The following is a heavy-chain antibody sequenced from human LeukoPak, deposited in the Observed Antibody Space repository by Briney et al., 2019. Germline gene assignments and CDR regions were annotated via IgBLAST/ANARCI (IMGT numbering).Heavy chain of an antibody. D-gene: IGHD7-27*01. CDR1: GFTFSSYG. J-gene: IGHJ4*02. Sequence: PGGSLRLSCAASGFTFSSYGMHWVRQAPGKGLEWVAFIRYDGSNKYCADSVKGRFTISRDNSKNTLYLQMNSLRAEDTAVYYCAKDGDDYLDYWGQGTLVTVSS. CDR3: AKDGDDYLDY. V-gene: IGHV3-30*02. CDR2: IRYDGSNK.